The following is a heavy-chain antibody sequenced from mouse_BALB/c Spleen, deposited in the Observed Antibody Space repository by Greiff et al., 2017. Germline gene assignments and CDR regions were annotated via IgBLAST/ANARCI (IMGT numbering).Heavy chain of an antibody. CDR1: GFTFSDYY. CDR2: ISDGGSYT. D-gene: IGHD2-9*01. J-gene: IGHJ3*01. CDR3: ARSYYGYAFAY. Sequence: EVMLVESGGGLVKPGGSLKLSCAASGFTFSDYYMYWVRQTPEKRLEWVATISDGGSYTYYPDSVKGRFTISRDNAKNNLYLQMSSLKSEDTAMYYCARSYYGYAFAYWGQGTLVTVSA. V-gene: IGHV5-4*02.